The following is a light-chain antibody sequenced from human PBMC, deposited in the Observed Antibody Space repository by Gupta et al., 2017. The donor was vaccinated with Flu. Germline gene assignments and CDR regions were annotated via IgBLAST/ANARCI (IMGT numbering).Light chain of an antibody. CDR1: TGAVTSRYY. Sequence: QTVVTQAPLLTVSSGEAVTHTFPPSTGAVTSRYYPNWFQQKPGQAPRALIYSTSNNRSWTPARFSGSLLGGKAALTLSGVRAEDDAEYYCLLYYGGGWVFGGGTKLTVL. J-gene: IGLJ3*02. CDR3: LLYYGGGWV. V-gene: IGLV7-43*01. CDR2: STS.